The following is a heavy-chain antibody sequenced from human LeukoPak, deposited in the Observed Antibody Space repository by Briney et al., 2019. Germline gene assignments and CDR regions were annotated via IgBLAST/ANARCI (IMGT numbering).Heavy chain of an antibody. CDR3: ATAGYSSSWYENDY. D-gene: IGHD6-13*01. CDR2: FDPEDGET. J-gene: IGHJ4*02. V-gene: IGHV1-24*01. Sequence: GASVKVSCKASGYTFTGYYMHWVRQAPGQGLEWMGGFDPEDGETIYAQRFQGRVTMTEDTSTDTAYMELSSLRSEDTAVYYCATAGYSSSWYENDYWGQGTLVTVSS. CDR1: GYTFTGYY.